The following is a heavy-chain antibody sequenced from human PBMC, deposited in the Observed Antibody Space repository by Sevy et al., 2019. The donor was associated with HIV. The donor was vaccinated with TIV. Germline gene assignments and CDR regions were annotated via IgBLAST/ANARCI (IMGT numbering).Heavy chain of an antibody. CDR1: GFTFGDYA. D-gene: IGHD3-10*01. V-gene: IGHV3-49*04. J-gene: IGHJ6*03. CDR2: IRSKAYGGTT. Sequence: GGSLRLSCTASGFTFGDYAMSWVRQAPGKGLEWVGIIRSKAYGGTTEYAASVKGRFTISRDDSKSIAYLQMNSLKTEDTAVYYCTRRGDGYKDYYYYYYMDVWGKRTTVTVSS. CDR3: TRRGDGYKDYYYYYYMDV.